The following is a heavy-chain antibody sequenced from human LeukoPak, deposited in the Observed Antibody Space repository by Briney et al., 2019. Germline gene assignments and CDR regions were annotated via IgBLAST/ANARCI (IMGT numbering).Heavy chain of an antibody. CDR3: AREVPGDYYDSSGYLPYAFDI. J-gene: IGHJ3*02. Sequence: SETLSLTCTVSGGSISSYYWSWIRQPPGKGLEWIGYIYYSGSTNYNPSLESRVTISVDTSKNQFSLKLSSVTAADTAVYYCAREVPGDYYDSSGYLPYAFDIWGQGTMVTVSS. D-gene: IGHD3-22*01. CDR2: IYYSGST. CDR1: GGSISSYY. V-gene: IGHV4-59*01.